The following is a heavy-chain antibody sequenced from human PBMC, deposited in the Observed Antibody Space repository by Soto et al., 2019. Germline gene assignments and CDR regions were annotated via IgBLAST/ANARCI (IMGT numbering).Heavy chain of an antibody. CDR1: GFMFSTYW. D-gene: IGHD5-18*01. V-gene: IGHV3-7*05. J-gene: IGHJ6*03. Sequence: GGSLRLSCVASGFMFSTYWMSWVRQAPGKGLEWVANIKQDGSEKYYVDSVKGRLTISRDNAKNSPYLQMNSLRAEDTAVYYCAGGPNPGYSYGYYYYYMDVWGKGTTVTVSS. CDR2: IKQDGSEK. CDR3: AGGPNPGYSYGYYYYYMDV.